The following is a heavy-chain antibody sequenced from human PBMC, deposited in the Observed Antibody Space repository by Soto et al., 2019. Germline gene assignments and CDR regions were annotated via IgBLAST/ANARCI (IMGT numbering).Heavy chain of an antibody. J-gene: IGHJ6*02. CDR3: ARLGIAVAGTYGMDV. CDR2: IYPDDSDT. Sequence: EVQLVQSGAEVKKPGESLKISCKGSGYSFTSYWIGWVRQMPGKGLEWMGIIYPDDSDTRYSPSFQGQVTISADKSSCTAYLQWSSLKASDTAMYYCARLGIAVAGTYGMDVWGQGTTVTVSS. CDR1: GYSFTSYW. V-gene: IGHV5-51*03. D-gene: IGHD6-19*01.